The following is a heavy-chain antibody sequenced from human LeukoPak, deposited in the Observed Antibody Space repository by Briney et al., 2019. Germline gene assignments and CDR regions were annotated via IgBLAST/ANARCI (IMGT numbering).Heavy chain of an antibody. CDR3: ARMSSSSAYYYYGMDV. CDR1: GRSFSAYY. CDR2: INHSGST. J-gene: IGHJ6*02. Sequence: SETLSLTCAVYGRSFSAYYWSWIRQPPGKGLEWIGEINHSGSTNYNPSLKSRVTISVDTSKNQFSLKLSSVTAADTAVYYCARMSSSSAYYYYGMDVWGQGTTVTVSS. D-gene: IGHD6-6*01. V-gene: IGHV4-34*01.